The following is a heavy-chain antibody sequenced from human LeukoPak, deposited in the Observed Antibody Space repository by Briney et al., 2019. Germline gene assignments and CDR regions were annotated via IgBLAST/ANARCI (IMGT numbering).Heavy chain of an antibody. CDR1: GFTFTSSA. J-gene: IGHJ4*02. V-gene: IGHV1-58*01. CDR3: ANYDILTGYIY. CDR2: IVVGSDNT. Sequence: ASVKVSCKASGFTFTSSAVQWVRQARGQRLEWIGWIVVGSDNTNYAQKFQGRVTITADESTSTAYMELSSLRSEDTAVYYCANYDILTGYIYWGQGTLVTVSS. D-gene: IGHD3-9*01.